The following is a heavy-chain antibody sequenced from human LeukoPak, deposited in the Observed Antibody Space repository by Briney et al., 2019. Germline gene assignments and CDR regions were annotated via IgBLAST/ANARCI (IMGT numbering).Heavy chain of an antibody. D-gene: IGHD6-13*01. Sequence: PGGSLRLSCAASGFTFDDYGMSWVRQAPGKGLEWVANIKQDGSEKYYIDSVKGRFTISRDNAKNSLYLQTNSLRAEDTAMYYCARDSAGNDYWGQGTLVTVSS. CDR2: IKQDGSEK. J-gene: IGHJ4*02. CDR3: ARDSAGNDY. V-gene: IGHV3-7*01. CDR1: GFTFDDYG.